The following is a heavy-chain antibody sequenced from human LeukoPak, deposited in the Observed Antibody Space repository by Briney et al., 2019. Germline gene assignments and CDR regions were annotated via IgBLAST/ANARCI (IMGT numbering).Heavy chain of an antibody. V-gene: IGHV3-23*01. CDR3: AKETIFGVIFT. Sequence: PGRSLRLTCAASGFTFSSYAMSWVGQAPGKGLEWVSAISGSGGSTYYADSVKGRFTISRDNSKNTLYRQMNSLRAEDTAVYYCAKETIFGVIFTWGQGTLVTVSS. CDR2: ISGSGGST. D-gene: IGHD3-3*01. J-gene: IGHJ5*02. CDR1: GFTFSSYA.